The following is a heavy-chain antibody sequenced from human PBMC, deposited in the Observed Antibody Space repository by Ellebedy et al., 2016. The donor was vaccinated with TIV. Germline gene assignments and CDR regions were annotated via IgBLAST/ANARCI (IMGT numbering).Heavy chain of an antibody. J-gene: IGHJ3*02. CDR2: IYYSGST. CDR1: GGSISSGGYY. CDR3: ASLLWFGNDAFDI. Sequence: SETLSLTXTVSGGSISSGGYYWSWIHQHPGKGLEWIGYIYYSGSTYYNPSLKSRVTISVDTSKNQFSLKLSSVTAADTAVYYCASLLWFGNDAFDIWGQGTMVTVSS. V-gene: IGHV4-31*03. D-gene: IGHD3-10*01.